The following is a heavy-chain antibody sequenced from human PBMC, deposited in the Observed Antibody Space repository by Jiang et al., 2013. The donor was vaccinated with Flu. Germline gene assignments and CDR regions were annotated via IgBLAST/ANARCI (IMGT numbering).Heavy chain of an antibody. D-gene: IGHD1-20*01. Sequence: VQLLESGGGLVQPGRSLRLSCAASGFTFDDYAMHWVRQAPGKGLEWVSGISWNSGSIGYADSVKGRFTISRDNAKNSLYLQMNSLRAEDTALYYCAKDRGINNWNDVSLDYWGQGTLVTVSS. CDR1: GFTFDDYA. V-gene: IGHV3-9*01. CDR2: ISWNSGSI. J-gene: IGHJ4*02. CDR3: AKDRGINNWNDVSLDY.